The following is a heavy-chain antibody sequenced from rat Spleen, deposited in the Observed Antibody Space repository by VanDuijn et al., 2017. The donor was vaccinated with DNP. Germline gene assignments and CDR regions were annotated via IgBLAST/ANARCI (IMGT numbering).Heavy chain of an antibody. D-gene: IGHD1-4*01. CDR1: GITFSDHN. CDR3: AGRPPPTRGPFDY. CDR2: ISYDGSDT. J-gene: IGHJ2*01. V-gene: IGHV5-7*01. Sequence: EVQLVESGGNLVQPGRSLKLSCIVSGITFSDHNMAWVRQAPKKGLEWVATISYDGSDTYYRDSVKGRFTISRDNAKSTLYLQMDSLRSEDTATYYCAGRPPPTRGPFDYWGQGVTVTVSS.